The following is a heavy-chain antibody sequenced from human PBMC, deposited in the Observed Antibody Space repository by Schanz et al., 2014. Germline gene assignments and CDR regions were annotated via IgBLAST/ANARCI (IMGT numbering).Heavy chain of an antibody. V-gene: IGHV3-7*01. D-gene: IGHD2-15*01. CDR3: ARDKGGLIPFDY. CDR1: RFTFSDYW. Sequence: EVQLVESGGGLVQPGGSLRLSCAASRFTFSDYWMSWVRQAPGKGLEWVANMNQDGSVKNYVDSVKGRFTISRDNAKNSLSLQMDSLRAEDTAVYYCARDKGGLIPFDYWGQGTLVAVSS. CDR2: MNQDGSVK. J-gene: IGHJ4*02.